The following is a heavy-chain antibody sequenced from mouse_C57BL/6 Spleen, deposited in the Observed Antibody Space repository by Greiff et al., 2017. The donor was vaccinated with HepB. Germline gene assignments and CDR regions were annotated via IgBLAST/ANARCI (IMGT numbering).Heavy chain of an antibody. CDR2: ISYDGSN. CDR3: AREDYDYDDFDY. J-gene: IGHJ2*01. V-gene: IGHV3-6*01. CDR1: GYSITSGYY. Sequence: VQLVESGPGLVKPSQSLSLTCSVTGYSITSGYYWNWIRQFPGNKLEWMGYISYDGSNNYNPSLKNRISITRDTSKNQFFLKLNSVTTEDTATYYCAREDYDYDDFDYWGQGTTLTVSS. D-gene: IGHD2-4*01.